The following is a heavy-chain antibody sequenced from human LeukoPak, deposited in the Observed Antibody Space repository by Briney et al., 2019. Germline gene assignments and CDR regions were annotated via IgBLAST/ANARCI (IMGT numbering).Heavy chain of an antibody. V-gene: IGHV4-39*06. J-gene: IGHJ4*02. CDR2: ISYSGST. CDR3: ARQGGWGYPLEY. CDR1: GGSISSRSYY. D-gene: IGHD3-16*01. Sequence: PSETLSLTCTVSGGSISSRSYYWGWIRQPPGKGLEWIGSISYSGSTYYNPSLQSRVTISVDTSKNQFTLKLSSVTAADTAVYYCARQGGWGYPLEYWGQGTLVTVSS.